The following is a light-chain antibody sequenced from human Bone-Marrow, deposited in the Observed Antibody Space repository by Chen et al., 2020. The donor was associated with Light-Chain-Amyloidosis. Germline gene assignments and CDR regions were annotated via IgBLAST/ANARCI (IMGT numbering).Light chain of an antibody. CDR1: SSDVGVYNS. V-gene: IGLV2-8*01. CDR2: EVS. Sequence: QSARTQPPSASGSPGQSVTISCTGTSSDVGVYNSVSWYQQHPGNAHILMIFEVSKRPAAVPYRVSGYKSGNTASLSVSGLQAEDASAHYCCSSYAGNNRVFGGGTKLTGL. CDR3: CSSYAGNNRV. J-gene: IGLJ2*01.